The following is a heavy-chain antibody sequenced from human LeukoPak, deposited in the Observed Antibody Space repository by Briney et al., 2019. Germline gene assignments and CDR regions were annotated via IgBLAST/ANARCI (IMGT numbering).Heavy chain of an antibody. Sequence: SETLSLTCAVYGGSFSGYYWSWIRQPPGNGLEWTGYIYYSGSTNYNPSLKSRVTISVDTPKNQCSLKLSSVTAADTAVYYCARVGTYGSGSYLSWLDYWGQGTLVTVSS. V-gene: IGHV4-59*01. CDR2: IYYSGST. J-gene: IGHJ4*02. CDR1: GGSFSGYY. D-gene: IGHD3-10*01. CDR3: ARVGTYGSGSYLSWLDY.